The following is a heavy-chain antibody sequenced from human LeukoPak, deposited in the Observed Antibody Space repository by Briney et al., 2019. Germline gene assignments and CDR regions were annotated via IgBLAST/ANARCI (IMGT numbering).Heavy chain of an antibody. V-gene: IGHV1-2*02. CDR2: INPNRGGT. CDR3: ARVPSGGDHDDY. CDR1: GYTFTGYY. J-gene: IGHJ4*02. Sequence: ASVKLSCKASGYTFTGYYIPCVRQAPGQGLEWMGWINPNRGGTNYAQKFQGRVTMTRDTSIDTDYMELSRLRFDDTDVYYCARVPSGGDHDDYWGQGTLVTVSS. D-gene: IGHD4-17*01.